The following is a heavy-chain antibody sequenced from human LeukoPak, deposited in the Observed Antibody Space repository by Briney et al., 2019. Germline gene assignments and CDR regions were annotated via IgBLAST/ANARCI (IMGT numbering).Heavy chain of an antibody. D-gene: IGHD4-17*01. CDR2: IYTSGST. Sequence: SETLSLTCTVSDGSIGSGSYYWSWIRQPAGKGLEWIGRIYTSGSTNYNPSLKSRVTISVDTSKNQFSLKLSSVTAADTAVYYCARGYGDYEPRGFDPWGQGTLVTVSS. CDR3: ARGYGDYEPRGFDP. CDR1: DGSIGSGSYY. V-gene: IGHV4-61*02. J-gene: IGHJ5*02.